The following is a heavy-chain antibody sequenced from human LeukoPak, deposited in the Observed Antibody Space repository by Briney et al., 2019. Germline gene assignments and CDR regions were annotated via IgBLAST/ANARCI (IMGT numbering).Heavy chain of an antibody. D-gene: IGHD1-26*01. CDR3: AKEYSGYYYYMDV. CDR1: GFTFSSYA. CDR2: LSGSGGNT. Sequence: GGSLRLSCAASGFTFSSYAMSRVRQAPGKGLEWVSALSGSGGNTFYADSVKGRFTISRDNSKNTLYLQMNSLRAEDTAVYYCAKEYSGYYYYMDVWGKGATVTVS. V-gene: IGHV3-23*01. J-gene: IGHJ6*03.